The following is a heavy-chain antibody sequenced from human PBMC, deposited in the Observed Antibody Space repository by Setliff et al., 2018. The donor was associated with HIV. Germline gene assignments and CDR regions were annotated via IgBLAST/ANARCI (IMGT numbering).Heavy chain of an antibody. CDR1: GYSFTSYW. CDR2: IYPGDSDT. V-gene: IGHV5-51*01. D-gene: IGHD2-2*01. J-gene: IGHJ2*01. CDR3: ARHGIVVVPAAIPDYWYFDL. Sequence: PGESLKISCKGSGYSFTSYWIGWVRQMPGKSLEWMGIIYPGDSDTRYSPSFQGQVTISADKSISTAYLQWSSLKASDTAMYYCARHGIVVVPAAIPDYWYFDLWGRGTLVTVS.